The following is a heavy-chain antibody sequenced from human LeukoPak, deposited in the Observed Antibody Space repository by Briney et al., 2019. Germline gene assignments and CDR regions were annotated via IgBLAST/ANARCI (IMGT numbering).Heavy chain of an antibody. J-gene: IGHJ4*02. D-gene: IGHD5-24*01. CDR2: IRYDGSNK. V-gene: IGHV3-30*02. Sequence: PGGSLRLSCAASGFTFSSYGMHWVRQAPGKGLEWVAFIRYDGSNKYYADSVKGRFTISRDNSKNTLYLQMNSLRAEDTAVYYCAKGRWLQPKVRGVKDYWGQGTLVTVSS. CDR3: AKGRWLQPKVRGVKDY. CDR1: GFTFSSYG.